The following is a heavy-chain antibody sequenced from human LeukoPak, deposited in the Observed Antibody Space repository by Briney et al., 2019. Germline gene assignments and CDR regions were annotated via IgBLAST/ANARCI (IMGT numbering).Heavy chain of an antibody. CDR3: AKVRTMIAVAFDI. CDR2: IIPIFGSP. J-gene: IGHJ3*02. Sequence: ASVKVSCKASGGTFSSYAISWVRQAPGQGLEWMGGIIPIFGSPNYAQKFQGRVTITADESTSTAYMELNSLRAEDTAVYYCAKVRTMIAVAFDIWGQGTMVTVSS. CDR1: GGTFSSYA. V-gene: IGHV1-69*13. D-gene: IGHD3-22*01.